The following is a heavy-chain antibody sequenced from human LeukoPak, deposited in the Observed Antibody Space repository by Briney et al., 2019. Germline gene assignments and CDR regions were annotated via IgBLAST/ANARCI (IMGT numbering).Heavy chain of an antibody. Sequence: GGSLRLSCAASGFTVSSNYMSWVRQAPGKGLEWVSVIYSGGSTYYADSVKGRFTISRDNSKNTLYLQMNSLRAEDTAVYYCARSGNSGWYQAGYWGQGTLVTVSS. D-gene: IGHD6-19*01. CDR2: IYSGGST. CDR1: GFTVSSNY. CDR3: ARSGNSGWYQAGY. V-gene: IGHV3-66*02. J-gene: IGHJ4*02.